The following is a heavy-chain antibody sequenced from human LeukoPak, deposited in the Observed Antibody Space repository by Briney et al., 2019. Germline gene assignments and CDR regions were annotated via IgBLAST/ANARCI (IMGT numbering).Heavy chain of an antibody. CDR2: ISAYNGNT. J-gene: IGHJ4*02. CDR3: AREAYYYDSSGYGYYFDY. V-gene: IGHV1-18*01. Sequence: ASVQVSCKASGYTFTSYGISWVRQAPGQGLEWMGWISAYNGNTNYAQKLQGRVTMTTDTSTSTAYMELRSLRSDDTAVYYCAREAYYYDSSGYGYYFDYWGQGTLVTVSS. CDR1: GYTFTSYG. D-gene: IGHD3-22*01.